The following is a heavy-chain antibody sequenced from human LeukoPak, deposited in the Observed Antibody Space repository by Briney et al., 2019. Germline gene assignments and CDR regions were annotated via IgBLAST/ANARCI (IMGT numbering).Heavy chain of an antibody. V-gene: IGHV4-34*01. CDR2: INHSGST. CDR1: GGSFSGYY. CDR3: ARGGGELGWFDP. D-gene: IGHD1-26*01. J-gene: IGHJ5*02. Sequence: PSETLSLTCAVYGGSFSGYYWSWIRQPPGKGLEWIGEINHSGSTNYNPSLKSRVTISVDTSKNQFSLKLSSVTAADTAVYYCARGGGELGWFDPWGQGTLVTVSS.